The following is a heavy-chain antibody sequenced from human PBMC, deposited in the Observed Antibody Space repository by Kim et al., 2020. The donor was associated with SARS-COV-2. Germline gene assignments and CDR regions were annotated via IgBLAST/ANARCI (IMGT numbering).Heavy chain of an antibody. Sequence: KPSLKSRVTISGDTSKNRFSLKLSSVTAADTAVYYCARLQYNWNDGFMDVWGQGTTVTVSS. D-gene: IGHD1-20*01. CDR3: ARLQYNWNDGFMDV. V-gene: IGHV4-59*08. J-gene: IGHJ6*02.